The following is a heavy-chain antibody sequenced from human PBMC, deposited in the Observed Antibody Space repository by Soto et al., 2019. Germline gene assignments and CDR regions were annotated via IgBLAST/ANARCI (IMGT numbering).Heavy chain of an antibody. CDR2: ISGSGGST. V-gene: IGHV3-23*01. CDR1: GFTFSSYA. J-gene: IGHJ4*02. Sequence: EVPLLESGGGLVQPGGSLRLSCAASGFTFSSYAMSWVRQAPGKGLEWVSAISGSGGSTYYADSVKGRFTISRDNSKNTLYLQMNSLRAEDTAVYYCAKTPPEYYYDSSGYYYGVPHYYFDYWGQGTLVTVSS. D-gene: IGHD3-22*01. CDR3: AKTPPEYYYDSSGYYYGVPHYYFDY.